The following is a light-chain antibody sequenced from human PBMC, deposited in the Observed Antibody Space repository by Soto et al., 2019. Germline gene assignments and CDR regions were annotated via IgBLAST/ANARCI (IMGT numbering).Light chain of an antibody. Sequence: QSVLTQPPSVSGSPGQSVTISCTGTSSDIGTYNRVSWYQQSPGTTPKLIISEVTNRPSGVPDRFSGSKSGNTASLTISGLQAEDEADYYCGSYTTSSTWVFGGGTKLTVL. CDR1: SSDIGTYNR. CDR2: EVT. CDR3: GSYTTSSTWV. V-gene: IGLV2-18*02. J-gene: IGLJ3*02.